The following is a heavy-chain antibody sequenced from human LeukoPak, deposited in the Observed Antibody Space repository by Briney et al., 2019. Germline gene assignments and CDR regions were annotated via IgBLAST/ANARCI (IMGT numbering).Heavy chain of an antibody. Sequence: GASVKVSCKASGYTFTSYDISWVRQAPGQGLEWMGWMNPNSGNTGYAQKFQGRVTMTRNTSISTAYMELRSLRSEDTAVYYCARGRPSVRYGYNYRYFDYWGQGTLVTVSS. J-gene: IGHJ4*02. D-gene: IGHD5-24*01. V-gene: IGHV1-8*01. CDR3: ARGRPSVRYGYNYRYFDY. CDR2: MNPNSGNT. CDR1: GYTFTSYD.